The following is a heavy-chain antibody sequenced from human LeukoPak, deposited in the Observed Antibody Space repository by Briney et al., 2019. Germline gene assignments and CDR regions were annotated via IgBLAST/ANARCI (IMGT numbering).Heavy chain of an antibody. CDR3: AKDFGRNLGGPGY. CDR1: GLSFSTYT. Sequence: GGSLRLSCAASGLSFSTYTMAWVRQAPGGGLEGVSGISGDGGSTYYADAVKGRFAISRDNSKSTLYLQMNSLRAEDTAMYYCAKDFGRNLGGPGYWGRGTLVTVSS. D-gene: IGHD3-10*01. V-gene: IGHV3-23*01. J-gene: IGHJ4*02. CDR2: ISGDGGST.